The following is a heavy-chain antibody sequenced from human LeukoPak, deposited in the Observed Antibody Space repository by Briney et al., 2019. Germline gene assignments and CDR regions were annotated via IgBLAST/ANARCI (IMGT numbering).Heavy chain of an antibody. V-gene: IGHV3-74*03. CDR3: VRDETLWTLDW. Sequence: PGGSLRLSCTASGFTFSGHWIHWVRQPPGMGLVWVSRINERGTDSMYAESVKGRFTISRDNVKNTVYLQMNSLRAEDTAVYYCVRDETLWTLDWWGQGTLVSVSS. D-gene: IGHD1-1*01. CDR2: INERGTDS. J-gene: IGHJ4*02. CDR1: GFTFSGHW.